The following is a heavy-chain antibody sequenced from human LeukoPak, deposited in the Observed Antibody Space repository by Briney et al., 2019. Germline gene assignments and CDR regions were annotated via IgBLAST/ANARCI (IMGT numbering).Heavy chain of an antibody. J-gene: IGHJ6*02. D-gene: IGHD3-3*01. V-gene: IGHV3-74*01. CDR1: GFTVSSNY. CDR3: ASDGGYAMVV. Sequence: PGGSLRLSCAASGFTVSSNYMSWVRQAPGKGLEWVSHINNDASRTTYADSVRGRFIISRDNAKYTVSLQMNSLRAEDTAVYYWASDGGYAMVVWGQGNTVTVSS. CDR2: INNDASRT.